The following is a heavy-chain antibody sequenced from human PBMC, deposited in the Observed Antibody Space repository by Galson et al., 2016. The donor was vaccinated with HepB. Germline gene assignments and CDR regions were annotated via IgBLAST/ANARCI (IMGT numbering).Heavy chain of an antibody. D-gene: IGHD3-3*01. CDR3: ATHMGRYDYWSGYKSHYYYGLDV. V-gene: IGHV3-7*01. CDR2: INQDGREK. J-gene: IGHJ6*02. Sequence: GLEWVANINQDGREKYYVDSVKGRFTISRDNAENSLFLRMNSLRVEDTAVYYCATHMGRYDYWSGYKSHYYYGLDVWGQGTTVTVSS.